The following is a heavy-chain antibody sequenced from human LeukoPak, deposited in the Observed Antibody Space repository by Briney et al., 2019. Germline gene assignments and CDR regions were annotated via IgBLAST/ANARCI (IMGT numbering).Heavy chain of an antibody. CDR3: ARDRGYCSSTSCFWDV. CDR2: ISGSGGST. CDR1: GFTFSSYA. D-gene: IGHD2-2*01. Sequence: GGSLRLSCAASGFTFSSYAMSWVRQAPGKGLEWVSAISGSGGSTYYADSVKGRFTISRDNSKNTLYLQMNSLRAEDTAVYYCARDRGYCSSTSCFWDVWGKGTTVTVSS. V-gene: IGHV3-23*01. J-gene: IGHJ6*04.